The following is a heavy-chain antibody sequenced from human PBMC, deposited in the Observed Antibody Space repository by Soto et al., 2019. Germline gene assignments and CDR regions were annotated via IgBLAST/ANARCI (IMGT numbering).Heavy chain of an antibody. J-gene: IGHJ6*02. D-gene: IGHD6-19*01. V-gene: IGHV3-30*18. CDR3: AKGLVHSSGWSYYGMDV. CDR2: ISYDGSNK. Sequence: PGGSLRLSCAASGFTFSSYGMHWVRQAPGKGLEWVAVISYDGSNKYYADSVKGRFTISRDNSKNTLYLQMNSLRAEDTAVYYCAKGLVHSSGWSYYGMDVWGQGTTVTVSS. CDR1: GFTFSSYG.